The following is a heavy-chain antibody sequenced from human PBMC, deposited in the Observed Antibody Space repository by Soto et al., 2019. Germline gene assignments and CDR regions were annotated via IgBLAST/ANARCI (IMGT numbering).Heavy chain of an antibody. CDR2: LDPNTDKT. Sequence: ASVKVSCKASGYTFSNYDINWVRQATGQGLEWMGWLDPNTDKTGSAQKFQGRVTMTRNTSISTAYLELSGLRSDDTAVYYCARGIKGLPPSAFDIWGQGTRVTVSS. D-gene: IGHD5-12*01. CDR3: ARGIKGLPPSAFDI. V-gene: IGHV1-8*01. CDR1: GYTFSNYD. J-gene: IGHJ3*02.